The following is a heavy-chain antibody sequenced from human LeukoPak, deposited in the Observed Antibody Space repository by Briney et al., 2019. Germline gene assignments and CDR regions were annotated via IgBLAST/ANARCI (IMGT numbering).Heavy chain of an antibody. CDR3: ARRAGAYSHPYDY. Sequence: GGSLRLSCAASGFTFSSYSMNWVRQAPGKGLEWVSSISSSSNYIYYADSVKGRFTISRDNAKNSLYLQMNSLRAEDTAVYYCARRAGAYSHPYDYWGQGTLVTVSS. V-gene: IGHV3-21*04. J-gene: IGHJ4*02. CDR2: ISSSSNYI. D-gene: IGHD4/OR15-4a*01. CDR1: GFTFSSYS.